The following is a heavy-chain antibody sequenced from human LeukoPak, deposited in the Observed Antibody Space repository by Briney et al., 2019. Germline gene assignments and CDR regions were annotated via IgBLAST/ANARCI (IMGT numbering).Heavy chain of an antibody. D-gene: IGHD3-22*01. CDR1: GFSLSTSGMC. Sequence: SGPALVKPTQTLTLTCTFSGFSLSTSGMCVSWIRQPPGKALEWLARIDWDDDKYYSTSLKTRLTISKDTSKNQVVLTMTNMDPVDTATYYCARIPAYYYDSSGNDYWGQGTLVTASS. CDR2: IDWDDDK. J-gene: IGHJ4*02. CDR3: ARIPAYYYDSSGNDY. V-gene: IGHV2-70*11.